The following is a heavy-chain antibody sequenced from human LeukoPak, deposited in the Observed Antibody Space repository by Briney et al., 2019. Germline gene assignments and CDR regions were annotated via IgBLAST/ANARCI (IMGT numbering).Heavy chain of an antibody. Sequence: GGSLRLSCAASGFTFSDYYMSWIRQAPGKGLEWVSYISNDSSYKNYADSVKGPFTISRDNAKNPLYLQINSLRAEDTAVYYCARASGIAVAGTIFEFDIWGQGTMVTVSS. V-gene: IGHV3-11*05. CDR1: GFTFSDYY. CDR3: ARASGIAVAGTIFEFDI. D-gene: IGHD6-19*01. CDR2: ISNDSSYK. J-gene: IGHJ3*02.